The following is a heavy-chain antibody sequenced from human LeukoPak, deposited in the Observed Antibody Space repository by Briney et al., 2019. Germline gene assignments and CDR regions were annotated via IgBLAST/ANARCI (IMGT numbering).Heavy chain of an antibody. D-gene: IGHD5-24*01. CDR3: ARGRSSHLEMATISYYYYMDV. CDR2: IYYSGST. V-gene: IGHV4-31*03. CDR1: GGSISSGGYY. Sequence: SETLSLTCTVSGGSISSGGYYWSWIRQHPGKGLEWIGYIYYSGSTYYNPSLKSRVTISVGTSKNQFSLKLSSVTAADTAVYYCARGRSSHLEMATISYYYYMDVWGKGTTVTVSS. J-gene: IGHJ6*03.